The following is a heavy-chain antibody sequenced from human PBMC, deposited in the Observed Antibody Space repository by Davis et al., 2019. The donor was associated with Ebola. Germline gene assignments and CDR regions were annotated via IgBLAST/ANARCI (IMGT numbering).Heavy chain of an antibody. V-gene: IGHV4-59*01. Sequence: PSETLSLTCTVSGVSISRYYWSWIRQPPGKRLEWIGSIYYTGSAYYNSSLNSRVTISLDTSKNQFSLKLSSVTAADTAMYYCAERGGSVWGQGTLVTVSS. CDR2: IYYTGSA. CDR3: AERGGSV. D-gene: IGHD3-16*01. J-gene: IGHJ4*02. CDR1: GVSISRYY.